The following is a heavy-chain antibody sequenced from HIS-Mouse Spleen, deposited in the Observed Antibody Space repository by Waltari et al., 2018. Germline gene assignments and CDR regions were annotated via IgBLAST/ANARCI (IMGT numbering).Heavy chain of an antibody. CDR2: ISYDGSNK. CDR3: AKDKHHAFDY. V-gene: IGHV3-30*18. Sequence: QVQLVESGGGVVQPGRSLRLSCAASGFTFSSYGMHWVRQAPGQGLEWVSVISYDGSNKYYADSVKGRFTISRDNSKNTLYLQMNSLRAEDTAVYYCAKDKHHAFDYWGQGTLVTVSS. CDR1: GFTFSSYG. J-gene: IGHJ4*02.